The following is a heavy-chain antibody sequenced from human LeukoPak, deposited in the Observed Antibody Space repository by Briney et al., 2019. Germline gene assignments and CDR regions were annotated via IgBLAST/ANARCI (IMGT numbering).Heavy chain of an antibody. V-gene: IGHV3-30*03. Sequence: GGSLRLSCAASGFTFSSYGMHWVREAPGKGLEWVAVISYDGSNKYYADYVKGRFTISRDNSKNTLYLQMNSLRAEDTAVYYCVTSSSWYSYFDYWGQGTLVTVSS. J-gene: IGHJ4*02. D-gene: IGHD6-13*01. CDR1: GFTFSSYG. CDR3: VTSSSWYSYFDY. CDR2: ISYDGSNK.